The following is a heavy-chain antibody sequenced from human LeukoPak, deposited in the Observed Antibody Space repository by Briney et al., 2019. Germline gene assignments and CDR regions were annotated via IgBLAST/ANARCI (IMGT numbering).Heavy chain of an antibody. Sequence: GGSLRLSCAVSGLTISNNYMSWVRQAPGKGLEWVSVIYPDGSSYYTDSVKGRFTISRDNSKNTVYLQMNSLRVDDTAVYFCARDRIGRSKDHWGQGSLVTVSP. CDR1: GLTISNNY. D-gene: IGHD1-14*01. CDR2: IYPDGSS. V-gene: IGHV3-53*01. CDR3: ARDRIGRSKDH. J-gene: IGHJ4*02.